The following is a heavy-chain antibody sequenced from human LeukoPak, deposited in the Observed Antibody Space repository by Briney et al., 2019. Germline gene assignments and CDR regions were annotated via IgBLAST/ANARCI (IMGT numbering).Heavy chain of an antibody. J-gene: IGHJ6*02. Sequence: AGSLSLSCAASGFTFSSYAMSWVRQAPGKGLEWVSAISGSGGSTYYADSVKGRITISRDNSKNTLYLQMNSLRAEDTAVYYCAKGVRDYDILTGYYKPRYYYYGMDVWGQGTTVTVSS. V-gene: IGHV3-23*01. D-gene: IGHD3-9*01. CDR2: ISGSGGST. CDR3: AKGVRDYDILTGYYKPRYYYYGMDV. CDR1: GFTFSSYA.